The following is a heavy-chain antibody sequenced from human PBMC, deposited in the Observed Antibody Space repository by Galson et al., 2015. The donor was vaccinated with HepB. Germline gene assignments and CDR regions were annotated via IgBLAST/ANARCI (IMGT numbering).Heavy chain of an antibody. D-gene: IGHD3-22*01. V-gene: IGHV3-73*01. CDR2: IRSKANNDAT. CDR3: SRAYYYDQRSPGLDV. J-gene: IGHJ6*02. CDR1: GFMFSGFA. Sequence: SLRLSCAASGFMFSGFAMHWVRQAPGKGLEWIGRIRSKANNDATTYAASLSGRFTISRDDSKNTAYLQMSPLKTEDTAVYYCSRAYYYDQRSPGLDVWGQGTTVTVSS.